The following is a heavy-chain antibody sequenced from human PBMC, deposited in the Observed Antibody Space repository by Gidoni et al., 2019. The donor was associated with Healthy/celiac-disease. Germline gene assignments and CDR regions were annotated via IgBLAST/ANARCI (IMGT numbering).Heavy chain of an antibody. V-gene: IGHV4-39*01. J-gene: IGHJ5*02. CDR2: IYYSGST. CDR1: GGSISSSSYY. Sequence: QLQLQESGPGLVKPSETLSLTCTVSGGSISSSSYYWGWIRQPPGKGLEWIGSIYYSGSTYYNPSLKSRVTISVDTSKNQFSLKLSSVTAADTAVYYCASYSSGWPRWFDPWGQGTLVTVSS. CDR3: ASYSSGWPRWFDP. D-gene: IGHD6-19*01.